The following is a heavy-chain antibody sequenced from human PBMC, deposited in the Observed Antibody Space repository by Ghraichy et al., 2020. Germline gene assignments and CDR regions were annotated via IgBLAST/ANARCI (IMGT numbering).Heavy chain of an antibody. CDR2: VYYGGGT. CDR3: ARGRYNQFDS. D-gene: IGHD1-1*01. CDR1: GDSISISSYY. V-gene: IGHV4-61*03. J-gene: IGHJ4*02. Sequence: SETLSLTCTVSGDSISISSYYWTWIRQPPGKGLEWIGFVYYGGGTNYNPSLKSRVTMSIDASKNHFSLMLTSVTAADTAIYYCARGRYNQFDSWGQGSLVTVSS.